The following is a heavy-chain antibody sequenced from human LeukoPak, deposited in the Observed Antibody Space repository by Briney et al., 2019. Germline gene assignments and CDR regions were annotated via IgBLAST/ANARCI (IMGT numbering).Heavy chain of an antibody. CDR2: IYYSGST. V-gene: IGHV4-59*02. Sequence: PSETLSLTCSVSGGSVNGYYWSWIRQPPGKGLEWIGYIYYSGSTNYDPSLKSRVTISVDTSKNQFSLKLSSVTAADTAVYYCARVDGPNFDWLSSGDYYFDYWGQGTLVTVSS. D-gene: IGHD3-9*01. CDR3: ARVDGPNFDWLSSGDYYFDY. CDR1: GGSVNGYY. J-gene: IGHJ4*02.